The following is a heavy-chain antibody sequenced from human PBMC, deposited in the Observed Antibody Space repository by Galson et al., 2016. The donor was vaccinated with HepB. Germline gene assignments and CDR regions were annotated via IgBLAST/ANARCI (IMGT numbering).Heavy chain of an antibody. J-gene: IGHJ6*03. CDR1: GGSIRGYY. D-gene: IGHD2-2*01. CDR2: IYYTGST. V-gene: IGHV4-59*01. Sequence: SETLSLTCNVSGGSIRGYYWSWIRLPPGKGLEYVGYIYYTGSTNYNPSLKSRVTFSVDTSKNQFSLRLNSVTTADTAVYYCVRLGTKDYYYYYLDVWGKGTTVAVSS. CDR3: VRLGTKDYYYYYLDV.